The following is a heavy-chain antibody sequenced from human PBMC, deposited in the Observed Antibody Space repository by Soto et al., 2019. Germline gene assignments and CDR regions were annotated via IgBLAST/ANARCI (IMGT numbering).Heavy chain of an antibody. CDR3: ARDGYYDSSGPVDY. CDR2: IIPIFGTA. D-gene: IGHD3-22*01. Sequence: SVKVSCKASGGTFSSYAISWVRQAPGQGLEWMGGIIPIFGTANYAQKFQGRVTITADESTSTAYMELSSLRSEDTAVYYCARDGYYDSSGPVDYWGQGTLVTVSS. V-gene: IGHV1-69*13. CDR1: GGTFSSYA. J-gene: IGHJ4*02.